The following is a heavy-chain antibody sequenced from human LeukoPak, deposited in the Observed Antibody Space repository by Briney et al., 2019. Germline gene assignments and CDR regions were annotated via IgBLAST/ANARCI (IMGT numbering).Heavy chain of an antibody. CDR2: ISSSGSNI. CDR1: GFSFSSYW. CDR3: ARRRDYFDY. V-gene: IGHV3-11*01. Sequence: GGSLRLSCTASGFSFSSYWMSWIRQAPGKGLEWISYISSSGSNIYYADSVKGRFTMSRDNAKGSLYLQMNSLRAEDTAIYYCARRRDYFDYWGQGTLVTVSS. J-gene: IGHJ4*02.